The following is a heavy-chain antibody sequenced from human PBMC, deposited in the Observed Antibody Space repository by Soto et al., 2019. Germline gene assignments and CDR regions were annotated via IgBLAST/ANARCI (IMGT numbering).Heavy chain of an antibody. Sequence: GGSLRLSCAASGFPFSVXXXXXXXQAPGKGLEWVXXXXXDGSNKTYEDSGKGRFTISRDNSKNTLYLQMNSLRAEDTALYYCAXDPGRGXAAGTTXXYXXMDVWGQGTTVTVSS. CDR3: AXDPGRGXAAGTTXXYXXMDV. CDR1: GFPFSVXX. CDR2: XXXDGSNK. V-gene: IGHV3-30*02. J-gene: IGHJ6*02. D-gene: IGHD6-13*01.